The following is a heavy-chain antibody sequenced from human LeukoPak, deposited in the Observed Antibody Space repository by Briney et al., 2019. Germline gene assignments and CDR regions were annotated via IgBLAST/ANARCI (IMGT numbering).Heavy chain of an antibody. D-gene: IGHD6-19*01. CDR2: ISYDGRTE. CDR3: ARVASDSSGWYHFDY. V-gene: IGHV3-30*03. J-gene: IGHJ4*02. CDR1: GVTFCNYG. Sequence: GGSLRLSCAASGVTFCNYGMHWGRPAPRQGLEWVAVISYDGRTEYYADSVKGRFTISRDNSKNTVHLQMNSLRTEDTAVYYCARVASDSSGWYHFDYWGQGTLVTVSS.